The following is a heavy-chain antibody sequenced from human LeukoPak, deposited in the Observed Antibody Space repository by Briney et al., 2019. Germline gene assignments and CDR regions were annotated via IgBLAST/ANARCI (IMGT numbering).Heavy chain of an antibody. CDR2: IWYDGINK. CDR1: GFTFSSYG. V-gene: IGHV3-33*01. J-gene: IGHJ4*02. D-gene: IGHD4-17*01. Sequence: GGSLRLSCAASGFTFSSYGMHWVRQAPGKGLEWVAVIWYDGINKYYADSVKGRFTISRDNSKNTLYLQMNSLRAEDTAVYYCARELTVTTSSYFDHWGQGILVTVSS. CDR3: ARELTVTTSSYFDH.